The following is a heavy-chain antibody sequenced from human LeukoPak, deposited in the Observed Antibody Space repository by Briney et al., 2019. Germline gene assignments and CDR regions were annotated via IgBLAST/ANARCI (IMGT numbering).Heavy chain of an antibody. CDR2: VSASATST. CDR3: ARSQVVASGTGPFDL. CDR1: GFTFNNYA. D-gene: IGHD6-13*01. J-gene: IGHJ3*01. Sequence: GGSLRLSCAASGFTFNNYAMSWVRQAPGKGLEWVSSVSASATSTNYADSVKGRFTISRDNSKNTLYLQMSSLRGEDTAEYYCARSQVVASGTGPFDLWGQGTIVTVSS. V-gene: IGHV3-23*01.